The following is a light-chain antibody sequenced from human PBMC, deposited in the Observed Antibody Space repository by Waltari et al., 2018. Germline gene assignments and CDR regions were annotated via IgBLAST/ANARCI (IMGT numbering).Light chain of an antibody. CDR3: QQYKNWPPGYT. CDR2: GAS. J-gene: IGKJ2*01. CDR1: QSVSNN. Sequence: EIVMTQSPATLSVSSGEIATIPCRASQSVSNNLAWYQQNPGQAPRLLIYGASTRATGIPARFSGSGSGTEFTLTISSMQSEDFAVYYCQQYKNWPPGYTFGQGTKLEIK. V-gene: IGKV3-15*01.